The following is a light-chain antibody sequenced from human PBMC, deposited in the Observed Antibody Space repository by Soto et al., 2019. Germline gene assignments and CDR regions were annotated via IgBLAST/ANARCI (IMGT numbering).Light chain of an antibody. Sequence: DIHVTQSPSSLPASLGDRVTITCRASENTKNYLIWYQQKPGKAPKLLIYGASTLKTGVPSRFSGSGSGTDFTFTIGGLQPDDFATYYCAQIYTAQWTFGQGTRVDLK. CDR1: ENTKNY. CDR3: AQIYTAQWT. J-gene: IGKJ1*01. CDR2: GAS. V-gene: IGKV1-39*01.